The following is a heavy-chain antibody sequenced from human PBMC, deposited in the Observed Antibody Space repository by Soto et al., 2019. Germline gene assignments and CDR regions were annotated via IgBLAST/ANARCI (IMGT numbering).Heavy chain of an antibody. Sequence: GASVKVSCKGSGGTFSSYAISWVRQAPGQGLEWMGGIIPIFGTANYAQKFQGRVTITADKSTSTAYMELSSLRSEDTAVYYCAREPVYSNYGSRQIGLPGVPWGRGNLGTFS. J-gene: IGHJ5*02. CDR3: AREPVYSNYGSRQIGLPGVP. CDR1: GGTFSSYA. V-gene: IGHV1-69*06. D-gene: IGHD4-4*01. CDR2: IIPIFGTA.